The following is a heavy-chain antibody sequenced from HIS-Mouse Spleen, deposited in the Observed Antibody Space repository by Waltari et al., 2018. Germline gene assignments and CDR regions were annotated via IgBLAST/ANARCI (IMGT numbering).Heavy chain of an antibody. Sequence: QLQLQESRPGLVKPSETLSLSRTFSGGSHSSSCYYLGRSRQPPGKGLEWIGSIYYSGSTYYNPSLKSRVTISVDTSKNQFSLKLSSVTAADTAVYYCAREIPYSSSWYDWYFDLWGRGTLVTVSS. J-gene: IGHJ2*01. D-gene: IGHD6-13*01. CDR3: AREIPYSSSWYDWYFDL. CDR2: IYYSGST. CDR1: GGSHSSSCYY. V-gene: IGHV4-39*07.